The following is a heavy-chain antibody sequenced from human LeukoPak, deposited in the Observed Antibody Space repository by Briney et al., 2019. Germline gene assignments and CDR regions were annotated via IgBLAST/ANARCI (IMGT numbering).Heavy chain of an antibody. CDR1: GGSMSSYY. D-gene: IGHD3-22*01. V-gene: IGHV4-59*08. CDR2: IYYSGST. CDR3: ARIRSVVAPFDY. J-gene: IGHJ4*02. Sequence: SQTLSLTYTVSGGSMSSYYWSWIQQPPGKGLEWIGYIYYSGSTNYNPSLKSRVTVSLDTSKNQFSLKLSSVTAADTAVYYCARIRSVVAPFDYWGQGTLVTVSS.